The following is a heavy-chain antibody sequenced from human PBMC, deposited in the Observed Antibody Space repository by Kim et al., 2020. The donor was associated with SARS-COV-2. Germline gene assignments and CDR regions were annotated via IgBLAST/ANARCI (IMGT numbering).Heavy chain of an antibody. V-gene: IGHV1-3*01. Sequence: GKTKYSQKFQGRDTITRDTSASTAYMELSSLRSEDTAVYYCARATGYGMDVWGQGTTVTVSS. CDR2: GKT. CDR3: ARATGYGMDV. D-gene: IGHD4-17*01. J-gene: IGHJ6*02.